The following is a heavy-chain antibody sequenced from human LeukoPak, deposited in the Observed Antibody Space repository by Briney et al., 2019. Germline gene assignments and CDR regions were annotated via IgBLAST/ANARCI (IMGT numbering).Heavy chain of an antibody. Sequence: PGGSLRLSCAVSGITLSNYGMSWVRQAPGKGLEWVAGISDSGGRTNYADSVKGRFTISRDNPKNTLYLQMNSLRAEDTAVYYCASAHYGDYEGFANLNFWGQGTLVTVSS. V-gene: IGHV3-23*01. CDR2: ISDSGGRT. J-gene: IGHJ4*02. CDR1: GITLSNYG. D-gene: IGHD4-17*01. CDR3: ASAHYGDYEGFANLNF.